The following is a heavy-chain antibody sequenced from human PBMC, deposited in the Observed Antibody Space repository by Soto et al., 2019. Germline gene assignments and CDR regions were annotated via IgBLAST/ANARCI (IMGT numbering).Heavy chain of an antibody. V-gene: IGHV4-59*01. CDR3: ARAKGIPAATIYYYYGMDV. J-gene: IGHJ6*02. Sequence: PXETLSLTCTVSGCSISSYYWSWIRQPPGKGLDWIGYIYYSGSTNYNPSLKSRVTISVDTSKNQFSLKLSSVTAADTAVYYCARAKGIPAATIYYYYGMDVWGQGTTVTVSS. CDR1: GCSISSYY. CDR2: IYYSGST. D-gene: IGHD6-25*01.